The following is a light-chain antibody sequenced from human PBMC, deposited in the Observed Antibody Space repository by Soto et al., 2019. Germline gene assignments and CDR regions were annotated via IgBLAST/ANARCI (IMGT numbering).Light chain of an antibody. V-gene: IGKV3-15*01. CDR2: GAS. J-gene: IGKJ5*01. CDR3: QQYNNWPPIT. Sequence: IVFTQSHGTLSLPPGERATLSCRASQSVNSDYLGWFQQKPGQAPRLLIYGASTRASGVPARFSGSGSGTEFTLTISSLQSEDFAVYYCQQYNNWPPITFGQGTRLEIK. CDR1: QSVNSD.